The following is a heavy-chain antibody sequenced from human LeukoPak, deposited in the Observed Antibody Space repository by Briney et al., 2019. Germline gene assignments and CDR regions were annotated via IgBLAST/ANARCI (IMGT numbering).Heavy chain of an antibody. Sequence: GGSLILSCAASGFTFSRYGMHGVRQAPGKGLEWVAVISYDGSNKYCADSVKGRFTISRDNSKNTLYLQMNSLRAEDTAVYFCAEDGIRYFDWLSPYYFDYWGQGTLVAVSS. CDR2: ISYDGSNK. CDR3: AEDGIRYFDWLSPYYFDY. V-gene: IGHV3-30*18. CDR1: GFTFSRYG. D-gene: IGHD3-9*01. J-gene: IGHJ4*02.